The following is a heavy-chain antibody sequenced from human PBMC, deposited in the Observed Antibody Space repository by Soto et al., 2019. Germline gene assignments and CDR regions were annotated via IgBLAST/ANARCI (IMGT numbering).Heavy chain of an antibody. D-gene: IGHD4-17*01. CDR1: GFTVSSNY. J-gene: IGHJ6*02. V-gene: IGHV3-53*04. CDR3: ARDRLVPPNYYCGMDV. Sequence: EVQLVESGGGLVQPGGSLRLSCAASGFTVSSNYMSWVRQAPGKGLEWVSVIYSGGSTYYADSVKGRFTISRHNSKNTLYLQMNSLRAEDTAVYYCARDRLVPPNYYCGMDVWGQGTTVTVSS. CDR2: IYSGGST.